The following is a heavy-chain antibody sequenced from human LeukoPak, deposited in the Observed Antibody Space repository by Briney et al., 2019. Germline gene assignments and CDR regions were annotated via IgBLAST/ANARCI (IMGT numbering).Heavy chain of an antibody. CDR1: GYTFNTYG. CDR2: ISPYNDDT. CDR3: ARASTRAAATGYDP. J-gene: IGHJ5*02. V-gene: IGHV1-18*01. D-gene: IGHD6-13*01. Sequence: ASVKVSCKTSGYTFNTYGITWVRQAPGQGLEWMGWISPYNDDTNFAQKFQGRVTMMTDTSTSTAYMELKSLRFDDTAVYYCARASTRAAATGYDPWGQGSLVTVSS.